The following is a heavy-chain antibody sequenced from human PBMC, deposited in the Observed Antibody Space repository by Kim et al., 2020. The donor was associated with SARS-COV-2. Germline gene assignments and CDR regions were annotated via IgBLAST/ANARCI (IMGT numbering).Heavy chain of an antibody. J-gene: IGHJ5*02. V-gene: IGHV4-31*02. D-gene: IGHD4-17*01. Sequence: YNPSLKSRVTISVDTSKNQFSLKLSSVTAADTAVYYCARGGYGDYGFDPWGQGTLVTVSS. CDR3: ARGGYGDYGFDP.